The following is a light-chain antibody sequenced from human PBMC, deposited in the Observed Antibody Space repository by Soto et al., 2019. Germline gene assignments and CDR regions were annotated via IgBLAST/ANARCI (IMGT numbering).Light chain of an antibody. CDR2: GAS. CDR1: QRGSSS. J-gene: IGKJ3*01. V-gene: IGKV3-15*01. Sequence: EIVMTQSPATLSVSPGERATLSCRASQRGSSSLAWYQQKPGQIPRPLIYGASTRATGFPARLSGSGSGTEFTHTISSLHTEDFAVYYCQQYNTWPPFTFGPGTKVDIK. CDR3: QQYNTWPPFT.